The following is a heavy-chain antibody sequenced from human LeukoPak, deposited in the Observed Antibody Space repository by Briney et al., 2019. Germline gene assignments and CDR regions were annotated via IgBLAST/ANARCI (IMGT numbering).Heavy chain of an antibody. CDR2: IKQDGSEK. CDR3: ARDPSLLTGYLDAFDI. J-gene: IGHJ3*02. V-gene: IGHV3-7*01. D-gene: IGHD3-9*01. Sequence: GGSLRLSCAASGFTFSSYWMSWVRQAPGKGLEWVANIKQDGSEKYYVDSVKGRFTISRDNAKNSLYLQMNSLRAEDTAVYYCARDPSLLTGYLDAFDIWGQGTMVTVSS. CDR1: GFTFSSYW.